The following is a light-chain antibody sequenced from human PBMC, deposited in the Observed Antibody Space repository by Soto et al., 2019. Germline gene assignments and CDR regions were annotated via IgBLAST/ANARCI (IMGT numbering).Light chain of an antibody. J-gene: IGKJ4*01. CDR3: QQIYSTPVT. CDR2: AAS. CDR1: QSIGTF. Sequence: DFQMTQSPPSLSASVGDRVTITCRASQSIGTFLSWFQQKAGRAPKLLISAASSLQSGAPSRFSGSGSGTDFTLTISSLQPEDFATYYCQQIYSTPVTFGGGTKVDIK. V-gene: IGKV1-39*01.